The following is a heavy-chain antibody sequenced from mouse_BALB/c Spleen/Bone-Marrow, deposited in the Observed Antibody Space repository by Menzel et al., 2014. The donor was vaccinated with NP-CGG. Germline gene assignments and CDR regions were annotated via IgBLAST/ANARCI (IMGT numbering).Heavy chain of an antibody. CDR2: INPSNGGT. V-gene: IGHV1S16*01. J-gene: IGHJ4*01. CDR1: GYTFTSYY. Sequence: VQLQQSGAELVKPGASVKLSCKASGYTFTSYYMYWVKQRPGQGLEWIGEINPSNGGTNFNEKFKSKATLTADKSSSTAYMQLSSLTSEDSAVYYCTRGRRDAMDYWGQGTSVTVSS. CDR3: TRGRRDAMDY.